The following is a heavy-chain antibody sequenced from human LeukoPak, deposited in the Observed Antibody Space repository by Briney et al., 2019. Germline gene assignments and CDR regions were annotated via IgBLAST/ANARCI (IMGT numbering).Heavy chain of an antibody. CDR2: ISAYNGNT. CDR3: ARAPGLHLEGGGYAFDI. V-gene: IGHV1-18*01. D-gene: IGHD3-3*01. J-gene: IGHJ3*02. CDR1: GYTFTSYG. Sequence: ASVKVSHKSSGYTFTSYGISWVRQAPGQGREGVGWISAYNGNTNYAQKLQGRVTITRNTSISTAYMEMSSLRSEDTAVYYCARAPGLHLEGGGYAFDIWGQGTMVTVSS.